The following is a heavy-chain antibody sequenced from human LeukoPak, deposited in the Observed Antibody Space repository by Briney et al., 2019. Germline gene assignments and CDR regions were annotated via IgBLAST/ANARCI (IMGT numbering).Heavy chain of an antibody. J-gene: IGHJ4*02. CDR1: GGSFSSGDYY. D-gene: IGHD4-17*01. CDR2: IYYSGGT. V-gene: IGHV4-61*08. CDR3: ARAPGVTTSLDY. Sequence: SETLSLTCTVSGGSFSSGDYYWSWIRQHPGKGLEWIGYIYYSGGTNYNPSLKRRVTISVDTSKNQFSLKLSSVTAADTAVYYCARAPGVTTSLDYWGQGTLVTVSS.